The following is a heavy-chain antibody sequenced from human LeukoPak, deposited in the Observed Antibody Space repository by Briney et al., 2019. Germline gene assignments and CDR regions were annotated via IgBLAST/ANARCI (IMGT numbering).Heavy chain of an antibody. V-gene: IGHV3-30-3*02. D-gene: IGHD6-19*01. J-gene: IGHJ3*02. CDR1: GFTFSSYA. CDR3: AKLQWPKTFDI. CDR2: ISFDGSNK. Sequence: GGSLRLSCAASGFTFSSYAMHWVRQAPGKGLEWVAFISFDGSNKSYADSVKGRFTISRDNSKNTLFLQMNSLRAEDTAVYYCAKLQWPKTFDIWGQGTMVIVSS.